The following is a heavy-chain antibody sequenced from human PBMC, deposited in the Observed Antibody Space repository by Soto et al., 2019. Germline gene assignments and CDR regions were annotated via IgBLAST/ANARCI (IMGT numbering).Heavy chain of an antibody. V-gene: IGHV2-70*01. CDR3: ARIPYSSSSEYYYYGMDV. D-gene: IGHD6-6*01. J-gene: IGHJ6*02. CDR1: GCSLSTSGMC. CDR2: IDWDDDK. Sequence: SGPTLVNPTQTLTLTCTFSGCSLSTSGMCVSWIRQPPGKALEWLALIDWDDDKYYSTSLKTRLTISKDTSKNQVVLTMTNMDPVDTATYYCARIPYSSSSEYYYYGMDVWGQGTTVTVSS.